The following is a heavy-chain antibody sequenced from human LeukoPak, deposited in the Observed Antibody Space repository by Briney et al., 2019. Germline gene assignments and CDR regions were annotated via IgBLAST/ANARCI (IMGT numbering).Heavy chain of an antibody. Sequence: GRSLRLSCAASGFTFDDYTKHWVRQAPRTGLGRVSGVSWNCGARGYADSLKGRFTISRDNAKNSLYLQMNSLRVEDTAFYYCATDRRRGYSSGRYFDYWGQGTLVTVSS. V-gene: IGHV3-9*01. CDR2: VSWNCGAR. D-gene: IGHD6-19*01. CDR1: GFTFDDYT. J-gene: IGHJ4*02. CDR3: ATDRRRGYSSGRYFDY.